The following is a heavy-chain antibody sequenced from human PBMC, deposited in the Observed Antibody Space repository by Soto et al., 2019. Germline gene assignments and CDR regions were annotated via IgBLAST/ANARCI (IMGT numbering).Heavy chain of an antibody. D-gene: IGHD2-15*01. J-gene: IGHJ3*02. CDR3: ARGSARGAFDI. CDR1: GFTFSSYA. Sequence: GGSLRLSCAASGFTFSSYAMHWVRQAPGKGLEWVAVISYDGSNKYYADSVKGRFTISRDNSKNTLYLQMNSLRAEDTAVYYCARGSARGAFDIWGQGTMVTVSS. CDR2: ISYDGSNK. V-gene: IGHV3-30-3*01.